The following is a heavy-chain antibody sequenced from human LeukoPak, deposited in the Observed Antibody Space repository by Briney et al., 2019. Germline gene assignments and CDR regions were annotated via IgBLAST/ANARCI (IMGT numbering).Heavy chain of an antibody. V-gene: IGHV3-30-3*01. J-gene: IGHJ4*02. D-gene: IGHD4-17*01. CDR3: VRDGGDYLGLDY. CDR1: GSTFSSYA. Sequence: GGSLRLSCADSGSTFSSYAMHWVRQAPGKGLEWVAVISYDGSNKFYADSVKGRFTISRDNSKNTLYLQMTSLRTGDTAVYYCVRDGGDYLGLDYWGQGIVVTVSS. CDR2: ISYDGSNK.